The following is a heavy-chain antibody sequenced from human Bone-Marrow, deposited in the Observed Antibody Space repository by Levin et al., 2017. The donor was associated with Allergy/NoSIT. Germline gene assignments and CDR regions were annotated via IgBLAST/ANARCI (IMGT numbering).Heavy chain of an antibody. J-gene: IGHJ3*01. CDR3: VKDSFAVPGNVAGFDL. D-gene: IGHD6-19*01. Sequence: GGSLRLSCAASGFTFSNYAMNWVRQAPGKGLEWVSVISGTTSTTYFADSVKGRFTVSIDNSKNTLYLRMKSLRAGDTATYYCVKDSFAVPGNVAGFDLWGQGTMVTVSS. CDR2: ISGTTSTT. CDR1: GFTFSNYA. V-gene: IGHV3-23*01.